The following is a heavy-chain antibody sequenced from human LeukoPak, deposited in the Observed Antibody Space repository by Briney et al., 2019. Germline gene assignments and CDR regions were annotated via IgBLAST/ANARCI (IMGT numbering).Heavy chain of an antibody. V-gene: IGHV4-59*01. D-gene: IGHD3-22*01. CDR3: ARAPFSYDSSGYHY. J-gene: IGHJ4*02. Sequence: SETLSLTCTVSGGSISSYYWSWIRQPPGKGLEWIGYIYYSGSTNYNPSLKSRVTISVDTSKNQFSLKLSSVTAADTAVYYCARAPFSYDSSGYHYWRQGTLVTVSS. CDR2: IYYSGST. CDR1: GGSISSYY.